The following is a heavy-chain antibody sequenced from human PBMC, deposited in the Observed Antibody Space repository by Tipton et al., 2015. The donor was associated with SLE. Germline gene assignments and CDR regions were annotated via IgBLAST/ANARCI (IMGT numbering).Heavy chain of an antibody. CDR3: ARQGPIAAARGNWFDP. CDR2: IYYSGST. V-gene: IGHV4-39*07. D-gene: IGHD6-13*01. CDR1: GGSISSSSYY. Sequence: TLSLTCTVSGGSISSSSYYWGWIRQPPGKGLEWIGIIYYSGSTYYNPSLKSRVTTSVDTSKNQFSLKLSSVTAADTAVYYCARQGPIAAARGNWFDPWGQGTLVTVSS. J-gene: IGHJ5*02.